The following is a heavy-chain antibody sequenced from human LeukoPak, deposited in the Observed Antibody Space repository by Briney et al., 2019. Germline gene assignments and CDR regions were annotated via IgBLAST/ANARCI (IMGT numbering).Heavy chain of an antibody. CDR2: IYYSGST. J-gene: IGHJ3*02. CDR1: GGSISSYY. Sequence: SETLSLTCTVSGGSISSYYWSWIQRPPGKGLEWIGYIYYSGSTNYNPSLKSRVTISVDTSKNQFSLKLSSVTAADTAVYYCARARSWDDAFDIWGQGTMVTVSS. V-gene: IGHV4-59*01. D-gene: IGHD6-13*01. CDR3: ARARSWDDAFDI.